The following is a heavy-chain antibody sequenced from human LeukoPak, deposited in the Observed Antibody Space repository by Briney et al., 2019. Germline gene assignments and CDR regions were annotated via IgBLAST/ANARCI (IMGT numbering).Heavy chain of an antibody. J-gene: IGHJ4*02. D-gene: IGHD3-3*01. Sequence: PGGSLRLSCAASGFTFSSYGMHWVRQAPGKGLEWVAVIWYDGSNKYYADSVKGRFTISRDNSKNTLYLQMNSLRAEGTAVYYCARETPSYYDFWSGYSNDYWGQGTLVTVSS. CDR3: ARETPSYYDFWSGYSNDY. CDR2: IWYDGSNK. CDR1: GFTFSSYG. V-gene: IGHV3-33*08.